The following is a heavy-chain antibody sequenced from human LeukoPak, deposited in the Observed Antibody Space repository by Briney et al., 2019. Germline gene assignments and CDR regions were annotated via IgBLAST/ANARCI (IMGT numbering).Heavy chain of an antibody. CDR2: ISYDGSNK. V-gene: IGHV3-30-3*01. CDR1: GFTFSSYA. Sequence: PGRSLRLSCAASGFTFSSYAMHWVRQAPGKGLEWVAVISYDGSNKYYADSVKGRFTISRDNSKNTLYLQMNSLRAEDTAVYYWSGVMGGTGTTPGLFDYWGQGTLVTVSS. CDR3: SGVMGGTGTTPGLFDY. D-gene: IGHD7-27*01. J-gene: IGHJ4*02.